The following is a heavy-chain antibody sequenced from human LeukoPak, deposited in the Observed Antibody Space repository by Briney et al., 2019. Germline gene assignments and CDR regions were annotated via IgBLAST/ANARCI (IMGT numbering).Heavy chain of an antibody. CDR3: ARDSPSSGYCFDY. D-gene: IGHD3-22*01. J-gene: IGHJ4*02. Sequence: GGSLRLSCAASGFTFSSYSMNWVRQAPGKGLEWVSSISSSSSYIYYADSVKGRFTISRDNAKNSLYLQMNSLRAEDTAVYYCARDSPSSGYCFDYWGQGTLVTVSS. V-gene: IGHV3-21*01. CDR2: ISSSSSYI. CDR1: GFTFSSYS.